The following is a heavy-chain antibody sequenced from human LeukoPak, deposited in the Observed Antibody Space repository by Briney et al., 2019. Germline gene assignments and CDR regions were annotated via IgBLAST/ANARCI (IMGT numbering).Heavy chain of an antibody. Sequence: SQTLSLTCTVSGGSISSGGYYWSWLRQHPGRGLEWLGYIYYSGSTYYNPSLKSRVTISVDTSKNQFSLKLSSVTAADTAVYYCARANFEYYYDSSGHYYFDYWGQGTLVTASS. J-gene: IGHJ4*02. V-gene: IGHV4-31*03. D-gene: IGHD3-22*01. CDR3: ARANFEYYYDSSGHYYFDY. CDR2: IYYSGST. CDR1: GGSISSGGYY.